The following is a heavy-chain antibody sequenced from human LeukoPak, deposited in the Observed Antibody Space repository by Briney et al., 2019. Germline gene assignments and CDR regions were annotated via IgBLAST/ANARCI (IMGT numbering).Heavy chain of an antibody. J-gene: IGHJ4*02. V-gene: IGHV4-39*01. Sequence: SVTLSLTCTVSGGSISSRTYYWGWIRQPPGKELEWIGSSYYSGSTYYNPSLKSRVTISVDTSKNQFSLKLRSVTAADTAVYYCARLADCSSTRCHDYWGQGTLVTVSS. CDR1: GGSISSRTYY. CDR2: SYYSGST. D-gene: IGHD2-2*01. CDR3: ARLADCSSTRCHDY.